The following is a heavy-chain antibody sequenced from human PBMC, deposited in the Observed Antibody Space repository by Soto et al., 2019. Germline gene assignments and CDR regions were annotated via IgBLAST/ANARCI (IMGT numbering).Heavy chain of an antibody. J-gene: IGHJ4*02. CDR2: IYPGDSDT. Sequence: GESLKISCKGSGYIFTNYWIGWVRQMPGKGLEWMGIIYPGDSDTRYSPSFQGQVTISADKSISTAYLQWSSLKASDTAMYHCVGPKRALLWWSFDYWGQGDLVTVSS. D-gene: IGHD3-10*01. V-gene: IGHV5-51*01. CDR1: GYIFTNYW. CDR3: VGPKRALLWWSFDY.